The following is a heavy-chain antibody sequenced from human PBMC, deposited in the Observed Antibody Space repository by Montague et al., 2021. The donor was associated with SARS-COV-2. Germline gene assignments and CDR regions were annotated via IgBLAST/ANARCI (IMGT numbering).Heavy chain of an antibody. CDR1: CGSISSYY. D-gene: IGHD3-16*01. Sequence: SETLSLTCTVSCGSISSYYCSWIRQPLGKGLEWIGYIYYIGSTNYNPSLKSRVTISVDTSKNQFSLKLSSVTPADTAVYYCARGGERVLLERHLDYWGQGTLVTVSS. CDR3: ARGGERVLLERHLDY. V-gene: IGHV4-59*01. J-gene: IGHJ4*02. CDR2: IYYIGST.